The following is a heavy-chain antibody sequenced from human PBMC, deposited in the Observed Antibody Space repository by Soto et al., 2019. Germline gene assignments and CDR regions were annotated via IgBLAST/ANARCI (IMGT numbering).Heavy chain of an antibody. D-gene: IGHD3-10*01. CDR1: GGSISSGGYY. J-gene: IGHJ4*02. CDR3: ARANNPRITMVRGFTIDY. V-gene: IGHV4-31*03. Sequence: SETLSLTCTVSGGSISSGGYYWSWIRQHPGKGRQLIGYISYSGSTYYHPSLKSRFTISLHTSNNQFSLKLSSVTAADTAVYYCARANNPRITMVRGFTIDYWGQGTLVTVSS. CDR2: ISYSGST.